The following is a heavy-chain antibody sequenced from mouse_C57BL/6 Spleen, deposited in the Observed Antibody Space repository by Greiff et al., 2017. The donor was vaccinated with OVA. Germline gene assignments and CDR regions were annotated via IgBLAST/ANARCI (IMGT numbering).Heavy chain of an antibody. CDR1: GYTFTDHT. D-gene: IGHD1-1*01. CDR2: IYPRDGST. CDR3: AREGAYYYGSSYDFDY. J-gene: IGHJ2*01. Sequence: VQLQQSDAELVKPGASVKISCKVSGYTFTDHTIHWMKQRPEQGLEWIGYIYPRDGSTKYNEKFKGKATLTADKSSSTAYMQLNSLTSEDSAVYVCAREGAYYYGSSYDFDYWGQGTTLTVSS. V-gene: IGHV1-78*01.